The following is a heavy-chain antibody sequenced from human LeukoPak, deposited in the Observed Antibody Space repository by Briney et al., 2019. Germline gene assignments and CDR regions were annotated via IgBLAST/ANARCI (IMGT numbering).Heavy chain of an antibody. J-gene: IGHJ4*02. CDR2: VDPEDGET. D-gene: IGHD1-26*01. CDR3: ATEGSYTRLGY. CDR1: GYTFTDYY. Sequence: ASVKVSCKVSGYTFTDYYMHWVQQAPGKGLEWMGLVDPEDGETIYAERFQGRVTITADTSTDTAYMELSSLRSEDTAVYYCATEGSYTRLGYWGQGTLVTVSS. V-gene: IGHV1-69-2*01.